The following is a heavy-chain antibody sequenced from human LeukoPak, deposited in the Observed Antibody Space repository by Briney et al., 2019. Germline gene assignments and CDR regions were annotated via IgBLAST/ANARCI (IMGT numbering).Heavy chain of an antibody. J-gene: IGHJ4*02. Sequence: SQTLSLTCAISGDRVSSNLAAWCWIRQSPSRGLEWLGRTYYRSKWYSDYAVSVKSRITINPDTSKNQFSLQLNSVTPEDTAVYYCATPDYGDYGGVYWGQGTLVTVSS. D-gene: IGHD4-17*01. V-gene: IGHV6-1*01. CDR1: GDRVSSNLAA. CDR2: TYYRSKWYS. CDR3: ATPDYGDYGGVY.